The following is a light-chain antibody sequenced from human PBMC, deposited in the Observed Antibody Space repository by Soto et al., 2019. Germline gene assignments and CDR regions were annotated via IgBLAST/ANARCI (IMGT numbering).Light chain of an antibody. CDR3: QHYKSWPPWK. J-gene: IGKJ1*01. CDR1: QNINNY. CDR2: GAS. Sequence: EIVMTHSPPTLSVSPGEKYTLSCSATQNINNYLAWYLQNPGRALRLLLYGASTWATGLPSTLRAIGSGTELTAPISSVXSEGFAVYYCQHYKSWPPWKFGQGTKVDTK. V-gene: IGKV3-15*01.